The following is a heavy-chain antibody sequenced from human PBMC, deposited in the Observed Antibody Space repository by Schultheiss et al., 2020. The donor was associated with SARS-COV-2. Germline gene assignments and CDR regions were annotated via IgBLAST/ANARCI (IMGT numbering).Heavy chain of an antibody. Sequence: GESLKISCAASGFTFSSYAMHWVRQAPGKGLEWVAVISYDGSNKYYADSPKGRFTISRDNSRNTLYLQMNSLRAEDTAVYYCARDSFGVVATIAQFIDYWGQGTLVTVSS. CDR3: ARDSFGVVATIAQFIDY. CDR1: GFTFSSYA. D-gene: IGHD5-12*01. CDR2: ISYDGSNK. J-gene: IGHJ4*02. V-gene: IGHV3-30*04.